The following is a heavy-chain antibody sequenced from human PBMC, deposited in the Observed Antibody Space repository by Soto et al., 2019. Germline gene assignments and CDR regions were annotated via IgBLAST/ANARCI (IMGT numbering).Heavy chain of an antibody. CDR2: IDWDDDK. V-gene: IGHV2-70*12. D-gene: IGHD5-12*01. J-gene: IGHJ4*02. CDR3: AHVYGGYDNFDY. Sequence: SGPTLVNPTQTLTLTCIFSGFSLTTDRMCVNWIRQPPGKAPEWLALIDWDDDKFYSTSLRTRLSISKDTSKNQVVLTMTNMDPVDTATYYCAHVYGGYDNFDYWGQGTLVTVSS. CDR1: GFSLTTDRMC.